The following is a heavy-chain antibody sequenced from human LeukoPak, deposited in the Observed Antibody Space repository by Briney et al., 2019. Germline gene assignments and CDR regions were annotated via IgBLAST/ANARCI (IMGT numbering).Heavy chain of an antibody. D-gene: IGHD4-17*01. CDR3: TRGGTVTTGIDY. CDR1: GFTFSTYT. CDR2: ISSSSGYI. V-gene: IGHV3-21*01. J-gene: IGHJ4*02. Sequence: KPGGSLRLSCAASGFTFSTYTMNWVRQAPGKGLEWVSSISSSSGYIYYADSVKGRFTISRDNAENSLYLQMNSLRAEDTAVYYCTRGGTVTTGIDYWGQGTLVIVSS.